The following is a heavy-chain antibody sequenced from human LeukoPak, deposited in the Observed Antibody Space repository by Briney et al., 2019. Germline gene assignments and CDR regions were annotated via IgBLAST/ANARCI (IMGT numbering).Heavy chain of an antibody. V-gene: IGHV3-21*04. D-gene: IGHD3-22*01. CDR1: GFTFSSYT. J-gene: IGHJ4*02. Sequence: PGGSLRLSCAASGFTFSSYTMNWVRQAPGKVLEWVSSISSSSYIYYADSVKGRFTISRDNSKNTLYLQMNSLRAEDTALYYCAKDPPSSYYDSSGPLGDYWGQGTLVTVSS. CDR3: AKDPPSSYYDSSGPLGDY. CDR2: ISSSSYI.